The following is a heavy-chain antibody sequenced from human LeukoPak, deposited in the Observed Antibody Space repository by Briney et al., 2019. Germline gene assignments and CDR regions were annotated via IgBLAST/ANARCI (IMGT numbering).Heavy chain of an antibody. CDR1: GFTFRTYA. CDR2: ISDGGGRT. CDR3: TKNQILDDTGSWYTY. D-gene: IGHD6-13*01. V-gene: IGHV3-23*01. J-gene: IGHJ4*02. Sequence: GSLRLSCGASGFTFRTYAMSWVRQAPGKGLEWVSGISDGGGRTFYAESVKGRFTVSRDNSRYTLYLRMNSLRAEDTAIYYCTKNQILDDTGSWYTYWGQGTLVTVSS.